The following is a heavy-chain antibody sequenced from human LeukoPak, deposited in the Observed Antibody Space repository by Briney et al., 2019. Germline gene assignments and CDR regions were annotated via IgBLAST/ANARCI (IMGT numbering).Heavy chain of an antibody. D-gene: IGHD4-17*01. J-gene: IGHJ4*02. Sequence: GGSLRLSCAASGFTFSSYSMNWVRQAPGKGLEWVSSISSSSSYIYYADSVKGRFTISRDNAKNSLYLQMNSLRAEDTAVYYCARDRERMTTVFYFDYWGQGTLVTVSS. CDR3: ARDRERMTTVFYFDY. CDR1: GFTFSSYS. V-gene: IGHV3-21*01. CDR2: ISSSSSYI.